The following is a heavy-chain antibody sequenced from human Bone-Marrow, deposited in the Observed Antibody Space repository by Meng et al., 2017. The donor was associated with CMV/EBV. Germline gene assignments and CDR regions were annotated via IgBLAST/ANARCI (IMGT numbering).Heavy chain of an antibody. CDR3: LAYGEFSVGY. D-gene: IGHD3-10*01. V-gene: IGHV3-11*01. CDR1: GLTFSDYY. Sequence: LSCAASGLTFSDYYMSWLRQAPGKGLEWISYISSSGSTIYYADSVKGRFTISRDNAKNSLYLQMNTLRAEDTAVYYCLAYGEFSVGYWGQGTLVTVSS. J-gene: IGHJ4*02. CDR2: ISSSGSTI.